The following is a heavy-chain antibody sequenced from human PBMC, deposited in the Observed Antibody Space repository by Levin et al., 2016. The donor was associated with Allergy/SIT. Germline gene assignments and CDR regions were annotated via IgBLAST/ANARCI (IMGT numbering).Heavy chain of an antibody. D-gene: IGHD2-15*01. J-gene: IGHJ4*02. V-gene: IGHV3-23*01. CDR2: ISGSGGST. Sequence: VRQAPGKGLEWVSAISGSGGSTYYADSVKGRFTISRDNSKNTLYLQMNSLRAEDTAVYYCAKGYCSGGSCYSVAYWGQGTLVTVSS. CDR3: AKGYCSGGSCYSVAY.